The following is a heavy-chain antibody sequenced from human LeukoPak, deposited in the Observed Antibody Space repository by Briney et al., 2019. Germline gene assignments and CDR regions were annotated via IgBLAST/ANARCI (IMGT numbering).Heavy chain of an antibody. Sequence: SVKVSCKASGGTFSSYAISWVRQAPGQGLEWMGRIIPILGIANYAQKFQGRVTITADKSTSTAYMELSSLRSEDTAVYYCARDYRLYGMDVWGQGTTVTVSS. CDR3: ARDYRLYGMDV. D-gene: IGHD3-16*02. J-gene: IGHJ6*02. CDR1: GGTFSSYA. CDR2: IIPILGIA. V-gene: IGHV1-69*04.